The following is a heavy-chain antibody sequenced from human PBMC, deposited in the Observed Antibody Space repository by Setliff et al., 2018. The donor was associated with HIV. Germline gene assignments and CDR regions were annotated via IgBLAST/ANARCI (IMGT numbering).Heavy chain of an antibody. CDR2: VKSERDGGTI. D-gene: IGHD7-27*01. J-gene: IGHJ4*02. Sequence: GGSLRLSCAASGFTFNKAWMNWVRQAPGKGLEWVGRVKSERDGGTIDYAAPVKGRFTISIDDATNTLYLQMNSLKTEDTAVYYCARSDWGSKDDYWGQGTLVTVSS. CDR3: ARSDWGSKDDY. CDR1: GFTFNKAW. V-gene: IGHV3-15*07.